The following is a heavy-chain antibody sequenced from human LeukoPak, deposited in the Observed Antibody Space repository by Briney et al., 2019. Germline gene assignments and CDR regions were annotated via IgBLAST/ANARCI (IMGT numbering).Heavy chain of an antibody. CDR2: ISYDGTNK. Sequence: GGSLRLSCAASGFTFSSYAMHWVRQAPGKGLEWVALISYDGTNKFYEDSVKGRFTISRDNSKNTLFLQVNSLRAEDTAVYYCARDLTGWGESSGYSDCWGQGTLVTVSS. CDR1: GFTFSSYA. CDR3: ARDLTGWGESSGYSDC. J-gene: IGHJ4*02. D-gene: IGHD3-22*01. V-gene: IGHV3-30*01.